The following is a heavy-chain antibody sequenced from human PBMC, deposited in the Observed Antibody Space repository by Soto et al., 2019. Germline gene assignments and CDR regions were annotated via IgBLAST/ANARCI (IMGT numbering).Heavy chain of an antibody. CDR3: ARARGSYHFDY. J-gene: IGHJ4*02. CDR1: GFTVSSNY. Sequence: GGSLRLSCAASGFTVSSNYMSWVRQAPGKGLEWVSVIYSGGSTYYADSVKGRFTISRDNSKNTLYLQMNSLRAEDTAVYYCARARGSYHFDYWGQGTLVTVSS. V-gene: IGHV3-66*01. CDR2: IYSGGST. D-gene: IGHD3-16*02.